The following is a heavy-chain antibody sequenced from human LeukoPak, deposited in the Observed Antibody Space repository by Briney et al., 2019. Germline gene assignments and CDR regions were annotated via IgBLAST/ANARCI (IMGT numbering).Heavy chain of an antibody. Sequence: GGSLRLPCAASGFTFSSYEMHWVRQAPGKGLEYVSAISSNGDSTYYANFVKGRFIISRDNSKNTLYLQMGSLRPEDMAVYYCARDRPGDVWGEGTTVTVSS. CDR3: ARDRPGDV. J-gene: IGHJ6*04. CDR2: ISSNGDST. V-gene: IGHV3-64*01. CDR1: GFTFSSYE.